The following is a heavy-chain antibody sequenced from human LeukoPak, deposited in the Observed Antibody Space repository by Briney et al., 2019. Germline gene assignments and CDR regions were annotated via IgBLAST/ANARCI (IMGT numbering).Heavy chain of an antibody. J-gene: IGHJ3*02. V-gene: IGHV3-72*01. D-gene: IGHD6-13*01. CDR1: GFTFSDYW. Sequence: GGSLRLSCAASGFTFSDYWMSWVRQAPGKGREWVGRSRHKAKKYSTEYAASVKGRFTISRDDSKNSLYLQMNSLKTEDTAVYYCTRVLAAAANALDIWGQGTMVTVSS. CDR2: SRHKAKKYST. CDR3: TRVLAAAANALDI.